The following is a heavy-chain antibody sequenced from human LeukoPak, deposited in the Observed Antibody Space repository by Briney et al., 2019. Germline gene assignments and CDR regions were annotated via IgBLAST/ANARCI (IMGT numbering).Heavy chain of an antibody. J-gene: IGHJ3*02. V-gene: IGHV3-7*01. Sequence: GGSLRLSCAASGFTFSSYWMNWARQAPGKGLEWVASINHNGNVNYYVDSVKGRFTISRDNAKNSLYLQMNSLRAEDTAVYYCATASRILPLPIWGQGTMVTVSS. CDR2: INHNGNVN. CDR1: GFTFSSYW. CDR3: ATASRILPLPI. D-gene: IGHD2-15*01.